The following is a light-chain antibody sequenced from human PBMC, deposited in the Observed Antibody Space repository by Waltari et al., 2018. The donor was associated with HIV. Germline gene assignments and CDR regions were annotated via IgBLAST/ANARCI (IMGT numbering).Light chain of an antibody. Sequence: QSALTQPPSASGSPGQSVTISCIGTSSDIGFSTYVSWYQQHPGKAPKLMIYEVTKRPSGVSSHFSGSRSGNTASLTISGLQAGDEAHYFCASYTSGKKLIFGGGT. CDR3: ASYTSGKKLI. J-gene: IGLJ2*01. CDR2: EVT. V-gene: IGLV2-8*01. CDR1: SSDIGFSTY.